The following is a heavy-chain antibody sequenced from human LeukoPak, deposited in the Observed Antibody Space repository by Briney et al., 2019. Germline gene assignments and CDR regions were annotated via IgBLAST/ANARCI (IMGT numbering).Heavy chain of an antibody. V-gene: IGHV4-34*01. J-gene: IGHJ6*02. CDR2: INHSGST. D-gene: IGHD2-2*02. CDR3: ARARITPNCSSTSCYSSLRTLSMDV. Sequence: SETLSLTCTVSGGSISSYYWSWIRQPPGKGLEWIGEINHSGSTNYNPSLKSRVTISVDTSKNQFSLKLSSVTAADTAVYYCARARITPNCSSTSCYSSLRTLSMDVWGQGTTVTVSS. CDR1: GGSISSYY.